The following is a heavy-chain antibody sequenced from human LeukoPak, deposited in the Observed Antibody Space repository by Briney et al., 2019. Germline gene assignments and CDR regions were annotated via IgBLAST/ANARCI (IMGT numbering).Heavy chain of an antibody. D-gene: IGHD5-12*01. CDR1: GGSISSYY. CDR3: ATVYSGYDVVGEDY. J-gene: IGHJ4*02. V-gene: IGHV4-39*07. CDR2: IYYSGST. Sequence: SETLSLTCTVSGGSISSYYWGWIRQPPGKGLEWIGSIYYSGSTYYNPSLKSRVTISVDTSKNQFSLKLSSVTAADTAVYYCATVYSGYDVVGEDYWGQGTLVTVSS.